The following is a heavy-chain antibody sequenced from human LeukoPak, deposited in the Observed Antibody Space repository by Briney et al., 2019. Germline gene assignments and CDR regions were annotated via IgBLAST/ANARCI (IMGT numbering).Heavy chain of an antibody. CDR1: GFTFSSYA. CDR3: ARGVLRYFDWLSHIDY. V-gene: IGHV3-66*01. J-gene: IGHJ4*02. D-gene: IGHD3-9*01. Sequence: GGSLRLSCAASGFTFSSYAMSWVRQAPGKGLEWVSVIYSGGSTHYADSVKGRFTISRDNAKNSLYLQMNSLRAEDTAVYYCARGVLRYFDWLSHIDYWGQGTLVTVSS. CDR2: IYSGGST.